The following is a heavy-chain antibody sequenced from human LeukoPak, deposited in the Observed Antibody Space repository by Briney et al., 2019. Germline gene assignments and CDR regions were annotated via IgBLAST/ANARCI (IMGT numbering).Heavy chain of an antibody. D-gene: IGHD3-3*01. Sequence: AASVKVSCKASGGTFSIYAISWVRQAPGQGIEWMGGIIPIFGTANYAQKFQGRVTITTDESTSTAYMELSSLSSEDTAVYYCARSGSSDFWSGYSGINWFDPWGQGTLVTVSS. CDR2: IIPIFGTA. V-gene: IGHV1-69*05. J-gene: IGHJ5*02. CDR3: ARSGSSDFWSGYSGINWFDP. CDR1: GGTFSIYA.